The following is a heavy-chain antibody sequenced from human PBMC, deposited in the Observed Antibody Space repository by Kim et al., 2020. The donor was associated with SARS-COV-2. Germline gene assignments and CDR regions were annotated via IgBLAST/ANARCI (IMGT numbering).Heavy chain of an antibody. V-gene: IGHV5-10-1*01. Sequence: QMAGRGLEWLGSIDPSDSYINYNPSFQGHVTISLDKSINTAYLQWSSLRASDTAIYYCTRGSGGGNSGYWGQGTLVTVSS. CDR2: IDPSDSYI. CDR3: TRGSGGGNSGY. J-gene: IGHJ4*02. D-gene: IGHD2-21*02.